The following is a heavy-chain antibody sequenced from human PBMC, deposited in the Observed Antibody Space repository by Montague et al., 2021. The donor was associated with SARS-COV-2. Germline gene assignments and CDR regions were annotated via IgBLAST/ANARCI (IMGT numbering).Heavy chain of an antibody. CDR3: AKADRCSSGSCYSPFDS. CDR1: GDSVKTNLYY. Sequence: SETLSLTCTVSGDSVKTNLYYWGWIRQPPGKGLEWIGNIYYTGTTYYNPSLKSRVTMSVDTSKNQFSLKLTSVTAADTAVYYCAKADRCSSGSCYSPFDSWGQASMVTVSS. J-gene: IGHJ4*02. D-gene: IGHD2-15*01. CDR2: IYYTGTT. V-gene: IGHV4-39*01.